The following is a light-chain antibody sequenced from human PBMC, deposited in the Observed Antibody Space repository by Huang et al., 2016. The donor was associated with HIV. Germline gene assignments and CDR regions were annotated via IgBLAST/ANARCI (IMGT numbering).Light chain of an antibody. CDR1: QSIGSY. CDR3: QQRNNWPPWT. J-gene: IGKJ1*01. Sequence: EIVLTQSPATLSLSPGEVATLSCRASQSIGSYLAWYQQRPGQAPRLLIYDASIRATGIPARFSGRGSGTDFTLTISSLEPEDFAVYYCQQRNNWPPWTFGQGTKVELK. CDR2: DAS. V-gene: IGKV3-11*01.